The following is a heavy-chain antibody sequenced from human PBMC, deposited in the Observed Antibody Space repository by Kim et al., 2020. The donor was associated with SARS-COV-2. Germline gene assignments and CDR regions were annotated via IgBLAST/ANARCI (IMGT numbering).Heavy chain of an antibody. Sequence: GGSLRLSCVASGFLLSRFGIHWVRQAPGKGLEWVTTISYDGSSQYYGDSVKGRFTISRDNSKNKVFLQMNNLRDEDTAVYYCVSGAVAGNDAFDIWGQGTMVSVSS. CDR2: ISYDGSSQ. CDR3: VSGAVAGNDAFDI. D-gene: IGHD6-19*01. J-gene: IGHJ3*02. CDR1: GFLLSRFG. V-gene: IGHV3-30*03.